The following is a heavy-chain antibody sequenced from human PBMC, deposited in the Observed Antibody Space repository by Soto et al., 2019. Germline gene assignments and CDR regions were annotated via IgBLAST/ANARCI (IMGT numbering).Heavy chain of an antibody. D-gene: IGHD2-21*02. CDR2: INYSGST. Sequence: QVQLQESGPGLVRPSQTLSLTCTVSGGSISSGGYYWSWIRQHPGKGLEWIGYINYSGSTHYNPSLKSRVTISVDTSKNQFSVKLSSVTAADTAVYYWAREGGLAYCGGDCSNWDFDLWGRGTLVTVSS. J-gene: IGHJ2*01. CDR3: AREGGLAYCGGDCSNWDFDL. V-gene: IGHV4-31*03. CDR1: GGSISSGGYY.